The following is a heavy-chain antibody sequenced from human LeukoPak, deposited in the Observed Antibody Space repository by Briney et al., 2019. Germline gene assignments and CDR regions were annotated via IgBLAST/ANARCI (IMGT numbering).Heavy chain of an antibody. J-gene: IGHJ4*02. CDR2: FDPEDGET. Sequence: GASVKVSCEVSGYTLTELSMHWVRQAPGKGLEWMGGFDPEDGETIYAQKFQGRVTMTEDTSTDTAYMELSSLRSEDTAVYYCATGPRDSSGYYYSFSAPPFDYWGQGTLVTVSS. CDR3: ATGPRDSSGYYYSFSAPPFDY. CDR1: GYTLTELS. D-gene: IGHD3-22*01. V-gene: IGHV1-24*01.